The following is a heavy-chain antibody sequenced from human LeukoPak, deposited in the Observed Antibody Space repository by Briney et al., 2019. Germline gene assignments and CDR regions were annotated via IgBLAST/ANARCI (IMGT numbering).Heavy chain of an antibody. CDR1: GFTFSNYA. Sequence: GGSLRLSCAASGFTFSNYAMNWVRQAPGKGPEWVSTISGSGGSTYYADSVKGRFTISRDNSKNTLYLQMNSLRAEDTAVYYCFGGGQFYWGQGTLVTVSS. CDR2: ISGSGGST. CDR3: FGGGQFY. J-gene: IGHJ4*02. D-gene: IGHD3-10*01. V-gene: IGHV3-23*01.